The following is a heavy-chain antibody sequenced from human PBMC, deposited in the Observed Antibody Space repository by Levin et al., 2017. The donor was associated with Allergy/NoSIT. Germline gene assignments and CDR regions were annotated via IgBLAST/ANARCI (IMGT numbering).Heavy chain of an antibody. D-gene: IGHD2-2*01. CDR2: INSDGSNT. CDR1: GFTFSNYW. V-gene: IGHV3-74*01. Sequence: PSETLSLTCAASGFTFSNYWMHWVRQAPGKGLVWVSHINSDGSNTNYADSVKGRFTISRDNAKNTLYLQMNSLRAEDTAVYYCARGGCSSTSCLDSWGQGTLVTVSP. CDR3: ARGGCSSTSCLDS. J-gene: IGHJ5*01.